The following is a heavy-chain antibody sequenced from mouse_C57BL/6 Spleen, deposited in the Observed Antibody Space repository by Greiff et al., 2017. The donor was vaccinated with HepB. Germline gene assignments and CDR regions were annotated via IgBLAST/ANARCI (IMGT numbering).Heavy chain of an antibody. Sequence: VKLVESGPGLVQPSQSLSITCTVSGFSLTSYGVHWVRQSPGKGLEWLGVIWSGGSTDYNAAFISRLSISKDNSKSQVFFKMNSLQADDTAIYYCASLVPYYAMDYWGQGTSVTVSS. D-gene: IGHD2-10*02. CDR2: IWSGGST. CDR1: GFSLTSYG. V-gene: IGHV2-2*01. J-gene: IGHJ4*01. CDR3: ASLVPYYAMDY.